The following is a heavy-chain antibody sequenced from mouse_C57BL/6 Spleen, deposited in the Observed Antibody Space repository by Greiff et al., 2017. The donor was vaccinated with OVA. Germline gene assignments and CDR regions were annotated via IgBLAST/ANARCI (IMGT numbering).Heavy chain of an antibody. CDR3: ARQGDDYDGGVWFAY. D-gene: IGHD2-4*01. Sequence: VQLQQPGAELVKPGASVKLSCKASGYTFTSYWMHWVKQRPGQGLEWIGMIHPNSGSTNYNEKFKSKATLTVDKSSSTAYMQLSSLTSEDSAVYYCARQGDDYDGGVWFAYWGQGTLVTVSA. V-gene: IGHV1-64*01. CDR2: IHPNSGST. J-gene: IGHJ3*01. CDR1: GYTFTSYW.